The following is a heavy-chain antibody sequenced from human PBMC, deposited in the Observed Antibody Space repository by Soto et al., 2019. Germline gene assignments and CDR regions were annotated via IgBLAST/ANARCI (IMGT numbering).Heavy chain of an antibody. D-gene: IGHD4-17*01. CDR2: ISAHNGNT. J-gene: IGHJ4*02. V-gene: IGHV1-18*01. CDR1: GYTFTSYG. CDR3: ARDRAFGNGYYGFYFDY. Sequence: QLVQSGGEVRKPGASVKVSCKASGYTFTSYGITWVRRAPGQGLEWMGWISAHNGNTNYAQKFQDRVTMTTDTSTSPAYMELRSLRSDDTAMYYCARDRAFGNGYYGFYFDYWVQGSLVTVSS.